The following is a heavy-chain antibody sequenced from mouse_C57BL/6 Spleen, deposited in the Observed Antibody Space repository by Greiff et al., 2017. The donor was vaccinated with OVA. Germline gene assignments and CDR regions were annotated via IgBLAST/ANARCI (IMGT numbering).Heavy chain of an antibody. V-gene: IGHV2-5*01. CDR3: AKTYYYGSSYYFDY. CDR2: IWRGGST. D-gene: IGHD1-1*01. J-gene: IGHJ2*01. Sequence: VQLVESGPGLVQPSQSLSITCTVSGFSLTSYGVHWVRQSPGKGLEWLGVIWRGGSTDYNAAFMSRLSITKDNSKSQVFFKMNSLQADDTAIYYCAKTYYYGSSYYFDYWGQGTTLTVSS. CDR1: GFSLTSYG.